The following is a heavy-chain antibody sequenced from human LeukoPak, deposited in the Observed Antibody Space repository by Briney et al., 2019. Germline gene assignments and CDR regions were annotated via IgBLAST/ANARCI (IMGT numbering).Heavy chain of an antibody. CDR1: GGSISSSSYY. D-gene: IGHD4-23*01. CDR2: IYHRGTT. V-gene: IGHV4-39*01. Sequence: PSETLSLTCTVSGGSISSSSYYWGWIRQPPGKGLEWVGSIYHRGTTYYNPSLKTRVTISIDTSKNQFSLNVNSVTAADTAVYYCGRHEAGYGGSDDYWGQGTLVTVSS. CDR3: GRHEAGYGGSDDY. J-gene: IGHJ4*02.